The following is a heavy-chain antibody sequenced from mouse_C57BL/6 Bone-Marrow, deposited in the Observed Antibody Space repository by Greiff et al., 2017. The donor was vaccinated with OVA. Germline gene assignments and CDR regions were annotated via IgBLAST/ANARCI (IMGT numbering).Heavy chain of an antibody. CDR1: GYTFTSYW. CDR3: AILLRSAWFAY. D-gene: IGHD1-1*01. Sequence: QVQLQQPGAELVKPGASVKLSCKASGYTFTSYWMHWVKQRPGQGLEWIGMIHPNRGSTNYNEKFKSKATLTVDKSSSTAYMQLSSLTSEDSAVYYCAILLRSAWFAYWGQGTLVTVSA. V-gene: IGHV1-64*01. CDR2: IHPNRGST. J-gene: IGHJ3*01.